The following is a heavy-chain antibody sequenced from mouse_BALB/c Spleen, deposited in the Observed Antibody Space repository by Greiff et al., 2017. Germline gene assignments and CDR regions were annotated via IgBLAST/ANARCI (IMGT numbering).Heavy chain of an antibody. V-gene: IGHV1-62-2*01. Sequence: QVQLQQPGAELVKPGASVKLSCKASGYTFTEYTIHWVKQRSGQGLEWIGWFYPGSGSIKYNEKFKDKATLTADKSSSTVYMELSRLTSEDSAVYFCARHEGAPAYDGNYDYFDYWGQGTTLTVSS. J-gene: IGHJ2*01. CDR2: FYPGSGSI. CDR1: GYTFTEYT. CDR3: ARHEGAPAYDGNYDYFDY. D-gene: IGHD2-10*01.